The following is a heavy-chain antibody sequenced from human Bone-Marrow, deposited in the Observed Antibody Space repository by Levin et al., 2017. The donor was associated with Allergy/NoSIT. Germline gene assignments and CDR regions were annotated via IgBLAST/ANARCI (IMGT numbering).Heavy chain of an antibody. CDR2: IHHSGST. V-gene: IGHV4-4*02. Sequence: SETLSLTCAVSGASMSSSWWGWVRQPPERGLEWIGEIHHSGSTNYNPSLRSRVTLSLDKSKNQFSLKLRSVTAADTAIYYCTRPYHYYMDVWAEGTTVTVSS. CDR3: TRPYHYYMDV. CDR1: GASMSSSW. J-gene: IGHJ6*03.